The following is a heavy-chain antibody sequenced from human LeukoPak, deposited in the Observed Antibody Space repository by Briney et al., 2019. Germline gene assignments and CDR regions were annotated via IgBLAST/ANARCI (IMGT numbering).Heavy chain of an antibody. CDR2: ITPDGSDK. CDR3: ARDPQGGAFDM. V-gene: IGHV3-7*01. CDR1: GFTFRSYW. Sequence: PGGSLRLSCAVSGFTFRSYWMGWVRQTPGKGLEWVANITPDGSDKYYVVSVKGRFTISRDNAKNSPYLQMNSLSAEDTAIYYCARDPQGGAFDMWGQGTMVTVSP. D-gene: IGHD3-16*01. J-gene: IGHJ3*02.